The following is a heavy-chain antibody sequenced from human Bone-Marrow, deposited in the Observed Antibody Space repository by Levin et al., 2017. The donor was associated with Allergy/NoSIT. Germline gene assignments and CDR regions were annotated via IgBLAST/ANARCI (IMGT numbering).Heavy chain of an antibody. CDR2: IYSGGNI. Sequence: SCAASGFSVSSTYMIWARQSPGKGLEWVSIIYSGGNIYHADSVKGRFTISKDNSKNTLSLQMNSLRVEDTAIYYCARDTTRNEPGGVGWFDPWGQGTLVTVSS. V-gene: IGHV3-66*01. CDR3: ARDTTRNEPGGVGWFDP. CDR1: GFSVSSTY. J-gene: IGHJ5*02. D-gene: IGHD1-1*01.